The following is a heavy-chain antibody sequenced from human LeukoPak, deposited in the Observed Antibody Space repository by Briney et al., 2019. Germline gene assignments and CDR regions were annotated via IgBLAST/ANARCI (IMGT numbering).Heavy chain of an antibody. J-gene: IGHJ6*03. V-gene: IGHV4-61*02. CDR1: GGSISSGSYY. D-gene: IGHD6-13*01. CDR2: IYTSGST. Sequence: PSETLSLTCTVSGGSISSGSYYWSWIRQPAGKGLEWIGRIYTSGSTNYNPSLKSRVTISVDTSKNQFSLKLSSVTAADTAVYYCARTIAAAGRYYYYYMDVWGKGTTVTVSS. CDR3: ARTIAAAGRYYYYYMDV.